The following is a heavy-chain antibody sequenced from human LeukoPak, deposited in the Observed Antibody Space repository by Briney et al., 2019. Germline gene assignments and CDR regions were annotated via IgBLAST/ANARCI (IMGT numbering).Heavy chain of an antibody. CDR2: IKSKTDGGTT. V-gene: IGHV3-15*01. D-gene: IGHD1-1*01. Sequence: GGSLRLSCADSGLTISNNWMSWVRQAPGKGLEWVGRIKSKTDGGTTDYAAPVKGRFTISRDDSKNTLYLQMNSLKTEDTAVYYCTTEKNWNVPYWGQGTLVTVSS. CDR3: TTEKNWNVPY. CDR1: GLTISNNW. J-gene: IGHJ4*02.